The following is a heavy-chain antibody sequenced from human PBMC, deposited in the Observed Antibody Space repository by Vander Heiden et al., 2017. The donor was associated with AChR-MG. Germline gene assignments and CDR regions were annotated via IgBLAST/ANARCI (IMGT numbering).Heavy chain of an antibody. J-gene: IGHJ5*02. CDR1: GGSFSGYY. Sequence: QVQLQQWGAGLLKPSEPLSLPCAVYGGSFSGYYWRWIRQPPGKGLEWIGEINHSGSTNYNPSLKSRVTISVDTSKNQFSLKLSSVTAADTAVYYCARGRKRITMIVVVINWFDPWGQGTLVTVSP. CDR2: INHSGST. D-gene: IGHD3-22*01. CDR3: ARGRKRITMIVVVINWFDP. V-gene: IGHV4-34*01.